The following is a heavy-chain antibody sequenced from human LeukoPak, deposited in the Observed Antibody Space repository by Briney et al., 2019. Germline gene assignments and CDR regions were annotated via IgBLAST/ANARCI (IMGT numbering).Heavy chain of an antibody. D-gene: IGHD6-19*01. CDR2: IYHSGST. CDR3: ARLYYSSGWYRTFNYYYYMDV. Sequence: SETLSLTCTVSGYSISSGYYWGWIRQPPGKGLEWIGSIYHSGSTYYNPSLKSRLTISVDTSKNQFSLKLSSVTAADTAVYYCARLYYSSGWYRTFNYYYYMDVWGKGTTVTVSS. V-gene: IGHV4-38-2*02. J-gene: IGHJ6*03. CDR1: GYSISSGYY.